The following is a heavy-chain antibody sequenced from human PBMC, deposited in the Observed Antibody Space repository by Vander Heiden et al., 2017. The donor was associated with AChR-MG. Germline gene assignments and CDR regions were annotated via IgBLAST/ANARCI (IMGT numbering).Heavy chain of an antibody. CDR3: ASVVGDYVWGSYRSNWYFDL. CDR1: GGTFSSYA. Sequence: QVQLVQSGAEVKKPGSSVKVPCKASGGTFSSYAISGVRQAPGQGLEWMGGIIPIFGTANYAQKFQGRVTITADESTSTAYMELSSLRSEDTAVYYCASVVGDYVWGSYRSNWYFDLWGRGTLVTVSS. D-gene: IGHD3-16*02. J-gene: IGHJ2*01. V-gene: IGHV1-69*01. CDR2: IIPIFGTA.